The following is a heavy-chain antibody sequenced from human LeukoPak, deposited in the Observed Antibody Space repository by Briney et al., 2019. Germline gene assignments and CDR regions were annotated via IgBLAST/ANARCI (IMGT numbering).Heavy chain of an antibody. Sequence: SETLSITCAVYGGSFSGYYWSWIRQPPGKGLEWIGEINHSGSTNYNPSLKSRVTISVDTSKNQFSLKLSSVTAADTAVYYCARVIQWYFDYWGQGTLVTVSS. V-gene: IGHV4-34*01. D-gene: IGHD5-12*01. CDR3: ARVIQWYFDY. J-gene: IGHJ4*02. CDR2: INHSGST. CDR1: GGSFSGYY.